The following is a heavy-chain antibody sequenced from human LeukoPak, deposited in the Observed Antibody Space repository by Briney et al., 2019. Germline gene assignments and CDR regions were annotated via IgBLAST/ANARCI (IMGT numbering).Heavy chain of an antibody. CDR3: ARAHPEYSSSSRYWYFDL. CDR1: GFTFSSYW. J-gene: IGHJ2*01. Sequence: GGSLRLSCAASGFTFSSYWMHWVRQAPGKGLVWVSRINSDGSSTSYADSVKGRFTISRDNAKNTLYLQMNSLRAEDTAVYYCARAHPEYSSSSRYWYFDLWGRDTLVTVSS. CDR2: INSDGSST. V-gene: IGHV3-74*01. D-gene: IGHD6-6*01.